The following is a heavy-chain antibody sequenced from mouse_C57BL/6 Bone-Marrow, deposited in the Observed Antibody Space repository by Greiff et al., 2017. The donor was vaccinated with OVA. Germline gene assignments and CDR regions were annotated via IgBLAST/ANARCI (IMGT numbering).Heavy chain of an antibody. V-gene: IGHV5-17*01. J-gene: IGHJ1*03. CDR2: ISSGSSTI. D-gene: IGHD1-1*01. Sequence: DVKLVESGGGLVKPGGSLKLSCAASGFTFSDYGMHWVRQAPEKGLEWVAYISSGSSTIYYADTVKGRFTISRDNAKNTLFLQMTSLRSEDTAMYYCARLPTVVATDWYFDVWGTGTTVTVSS. CDR1: GFTFSDYG. CDR3: ARLPTVVATDWYFDV.